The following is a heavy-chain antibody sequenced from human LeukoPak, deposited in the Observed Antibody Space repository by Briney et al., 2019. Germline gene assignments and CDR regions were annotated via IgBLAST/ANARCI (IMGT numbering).Heavy chain of an antibody. CDR3: ARGNLVVVTIDY. D-gene: IGHD2-15*01. Sequence: GGSLRLSCAASGFTFSDYYMSWIRQAPGKGLEWVSYITSSGNMVYYADSVKGRFTISGDNARNSVHLQMNSLRAEDTAIYYCARGNLVVVTIDYWGQGTLVTVSS. J-gene: IGHJ4*02. CDR1: GFTFSDYY. V-gene: IGHV3-11*01. CDR2: ITSSGNMV.